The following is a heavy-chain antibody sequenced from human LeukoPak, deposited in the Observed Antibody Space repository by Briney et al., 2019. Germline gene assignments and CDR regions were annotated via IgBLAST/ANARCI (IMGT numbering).Heavy chain of an antibody. V-gene: IGHV3-30*18. CDR3: AKVAGYGDEYYFDY. CDR2: ISYDGSNK. D-gene: IGHD4-17*01. J-gene: IGHJ4*02. Sequence: PGGSLRLSCAASGFTFSSYGMHWVRQAPGKGLEWVAVISYDGSNKYYADSVKGRFTISRDNSKNTLYLQMNSLRAEDTAVYYCAKVAGYGDEYYFDYWAQGTLVTVSS. CDR1: GFTFSSYG.